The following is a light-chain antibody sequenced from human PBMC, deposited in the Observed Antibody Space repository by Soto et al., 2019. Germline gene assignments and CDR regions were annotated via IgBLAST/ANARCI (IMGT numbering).Light chain of an antibody. CDR2: GAS. Sequence: EMVMTQSPVTLSVSPGERATLSCRASQSVNSELAWYQQKPSQAPRLLIYGASTRAAGIPDRFSGSGSGTDFTLTISSLQSEDFAVYYCQQYDDWPGYTFGQGTKLEIK. V-gene: IGKV3-15*01. J-gene: IGKJ2*01. CDR1: QSVNSE. CDR3: QQYDDWPGYT.